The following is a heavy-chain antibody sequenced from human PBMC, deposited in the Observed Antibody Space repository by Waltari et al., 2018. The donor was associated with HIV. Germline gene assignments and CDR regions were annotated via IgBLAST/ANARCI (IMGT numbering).Heavy chain of an antibody. V-gene: IGHV4-38-2*01. CDR2: IYHSGST. D-gene: IGHD4-17*01. CDR1: GYSTSSGYI. CDR3: ARVPPSDYVAN. Sequence: QVQLQESGPGLVKPSETLSLTCALAGYSTSSGYIWGWIRPPPGKGLEWIGSIYHSGSTYYNPSLKSRVTISVDTSKNQFSLKLSSVTAADTAVYYCARVPPSDYVANWGKGTLVTVSS. J-gene: IGHJ4*02.